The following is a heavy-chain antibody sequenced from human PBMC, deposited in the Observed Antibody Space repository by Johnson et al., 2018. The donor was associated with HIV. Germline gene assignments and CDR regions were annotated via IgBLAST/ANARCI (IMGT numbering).Heavy chain of an antibody. CDR3: ARERTPAAAGTHDAFDI. Sequence: VQLVESGGGVVRPGGSLRLSCAASGFTFDDYGMSWVRQAPGTGLAWVSGINWNGGTTGYADSVKGRFTISRDNAKNSLYLQMNSLRAEDTALYYCARERTPAAAGTHDAFDIWGQGTMVTVSS. J-gene: IGHJ3*02. D-gene: IGHD6-13*01. CDR2: INWNGGTT. V-gene: IGHV3-20*04. CDR1: GFTFDDYG.